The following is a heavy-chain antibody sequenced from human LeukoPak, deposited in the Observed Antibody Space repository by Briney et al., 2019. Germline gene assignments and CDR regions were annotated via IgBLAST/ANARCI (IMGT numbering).Heavy chain of an antibody. CDR1: GFTFSSYS. V-gene: IGHV3-21*01. CDR2: ISSSSSYI. Sequence: GRSLRLSCAASGFTFSSYSMNWVRQAPGKGLEWVSSISSSSSYIYYADSVKGRFTISRDNAKNSLYLQMNSLRAEDTAVYYCARDSSSGDDAFDIWGQGTMVTVSS. D-gene: IGHD3-22*01. J-gene: IGHJ3*02. CDR3: ARDSSSGDDAFDI.